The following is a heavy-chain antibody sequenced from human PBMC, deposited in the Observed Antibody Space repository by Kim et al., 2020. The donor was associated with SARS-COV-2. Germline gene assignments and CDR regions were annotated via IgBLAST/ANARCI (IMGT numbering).Heavy chain of an antibody. V-gene: IGHV4-4*07. CDR3: ARDVAGGGWFDP. D-gene: IGHD3-10*01. CDR2: T. J-gene: IGHJ5*02. Sequence: TKYNPPPRSRITMTIDTSKNQVSLKLTSVAAAGTAVYYCARDVAGGGWFDPWGQGTLVTVSS.